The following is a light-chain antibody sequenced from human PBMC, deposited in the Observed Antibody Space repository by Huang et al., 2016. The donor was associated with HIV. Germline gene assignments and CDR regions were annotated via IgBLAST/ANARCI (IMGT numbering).Light chain of an antibody. J-gene: IGKJ2*01. Sequence: DIQMTQSPSSLSASVGDRVTITCRARQESSDYLAWFQQKPWKAAKALIFATSTLHSGVPTRFSGSGSGTAFTLTVSNLQPEDFATYCCQLFSDYPRTFGQGTKLGIK. CDR3: QLFSDYPRT. V-gene: IGKV1-16*01. CDR2: ATS. CDR1: QESSDY.